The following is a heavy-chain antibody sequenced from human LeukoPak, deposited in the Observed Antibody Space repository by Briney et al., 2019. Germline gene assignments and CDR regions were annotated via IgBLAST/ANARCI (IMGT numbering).Heavy chain of an antibody. CDR1: GFTFSSYA. V-gene: IGHV3-30*01. CDR2: ISYDGSNK. Sequence: PRRSLRLSCAASGFTFSSYAMHWVRQAPGKGLEWVAVISYDGSNKYYADSVKGRFTISRDNSKNTLYLQMNSLRTEDTAVYYCARGESDSGTYSPGDFWGQGTLVTVSS. J-gene: IGHJ4*02. D-gene: IGHD1-26*01. CDR3: ARGESDSGTYSPGDF.